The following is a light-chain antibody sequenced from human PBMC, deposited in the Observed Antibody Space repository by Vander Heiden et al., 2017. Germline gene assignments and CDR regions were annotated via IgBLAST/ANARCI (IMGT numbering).Light chain of an antibody. CDR2: AAS. V-gene: IGKV1-9*01. CDR3: QQLNSYPHT. Sequence: DIQLTQSPSFLSASVGDRVTITCRASQGISSYLAWYQQKPGKAPKLLIYAASTLQSGVPSRFSGSGSRTEFTLTISSLQPEDFATYYCQQLNSYPHTFGHGTKVDIK. CDR1: QGISSY. J-gene: IGKJ3*01.